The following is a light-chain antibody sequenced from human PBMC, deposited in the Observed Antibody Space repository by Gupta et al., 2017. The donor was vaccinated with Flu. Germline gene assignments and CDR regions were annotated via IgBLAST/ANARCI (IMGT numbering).Light chain of an antibody. Sequence: EIVLTQSPAPLSLSPGERATLSCRASQSVTSYLAWYQQKPGQAPRLLIYDTSTRATGIPARFSGSGSGTDFTLTISSLEPEDFAVYYCQQRSNWPPFTFGPGTRVDIK. CDR3: QQRSNWPPFT. CDR2: DTS. J-gene: IGKJ3*01. CDR1: QSVTSY. V-gene: IGKV3-11*01.